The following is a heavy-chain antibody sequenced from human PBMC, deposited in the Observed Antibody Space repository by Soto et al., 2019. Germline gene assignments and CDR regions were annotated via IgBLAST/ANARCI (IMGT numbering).Heavy chain of an antibody. J-gene: IGHJ5*02. Sequence: TLSLTCTVSGESIATGAFYWSWIRLQSGKGPEWIGSIFYAGDTYYNPSLKSRVEISLDGSQNQFSLNLRSVTAADTTVYYCAREGDYRTWFEPWGPGTLVTVSS. D-gene: IGHD4-17*01. CDR2: IFYAGDT. CDR3: AREGDYRTWFEP. V-gene: IGHV4-31*03. CDR1: GESIATGAFY.